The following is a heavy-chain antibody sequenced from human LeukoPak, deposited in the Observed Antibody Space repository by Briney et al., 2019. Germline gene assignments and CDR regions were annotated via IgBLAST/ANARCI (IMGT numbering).Heavy chain of an antibody. Sequence: GRSLRLSCAASGFTFSSYAMHWVRQAPGKGLEWVAVISYDGSNKYYADSVEGRFTISRDNSKNTLYLQMNSLRAEDTAVYYCASVSSSGWYYFDYWGQGTLVTVSS. J-gene: IGHJ4*02. V-gene: IGHV3-30-3*01. CDR3: ASVSSSGWYYFDY. D-gene: IGHD6-19*01. CDR2: ISYDGSNK. CDR1: GFTFSSYA.